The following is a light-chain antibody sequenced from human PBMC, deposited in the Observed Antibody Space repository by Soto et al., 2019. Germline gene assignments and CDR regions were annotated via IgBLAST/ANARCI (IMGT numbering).Light chain of an antibody. Sequence: QSALTQPASVSGSPGQSITISCTGTSSDVGSYNLVSWYQQHPGKAPKLMIYEGSKRPSGVSNRFSGSKSGNTASLTNSGLQAEDEADYYCCSYAGSKVVFGGGTKLTVL. CDR1: SSDVGSYNL. CDR2: EGS. J-gene: IGLJ2*01. V-gene: IGLV2-23*01. CDR3: CSYAGSKVV.